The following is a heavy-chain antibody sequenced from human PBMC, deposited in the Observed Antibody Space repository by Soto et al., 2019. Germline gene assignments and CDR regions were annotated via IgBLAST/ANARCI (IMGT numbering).Heavy chain of an antibody. CDR3: ARFYYDILTGYYDWFDP. Sequence: LETLSLTCTVSGGSISSSSYYWGWIRQPPGKGLEWIGSIYYSGSTYYNPSLKSRVTISVDTSKNQFSLKLSSVTAADTAVYYCARFYYDILTGYYDWFDPWGQGTLVTVSS. CDR1: GGSISSSSYY. D-gene: IGHD3-9*01. CDR2: IYYSGST. J-gene: IGHJ5*02. V-gene: IGHV4-39*01.